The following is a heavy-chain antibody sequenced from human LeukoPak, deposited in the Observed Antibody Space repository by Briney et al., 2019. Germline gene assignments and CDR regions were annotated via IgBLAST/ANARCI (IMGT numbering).Heavy chain of an antibody. Sequence: GGSLRLSCAASGFTFSSYAMHWVRQAPGKGLEWVAVISYGGSNKYYAESVKGRFTISRDNSKNTLYLQMNSLRAEDTAVYYCARDQVLAAAGNYYYYYMDVWGKGTTVTVSS. CDR2: ISYGGSNK. V-gene: IGHV3-30-3*01. J-gene: IGHJ6*03. CDR3: ARDQVLAAAGNYYYYYMDV. CDR1: GFTFSSYA. D-gene: IGHD6-13*01.